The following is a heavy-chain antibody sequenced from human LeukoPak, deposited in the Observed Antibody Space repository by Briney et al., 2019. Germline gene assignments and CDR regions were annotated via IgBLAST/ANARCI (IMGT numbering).Heavy chain of an antibody. J-gene: IGHJ4*02. CDR3: ARAAGYCSGGSCYNYFDY. Sequence: GGSLRLSCAASGFTFSSYWMHWVRQAPGKGLVWVSRTNSDGSSTSYADSVKGRCTISRDNAKNTLYLQINSLRAEDTAVYYCARAAGYCSGGSCYNYFDYWGQGTLVTVSS. CDR1: GFTFSSYW. V-gene: IGHV3-74*01. CDR2: TNSDGSST. D-gene: IGHD2-15*01.